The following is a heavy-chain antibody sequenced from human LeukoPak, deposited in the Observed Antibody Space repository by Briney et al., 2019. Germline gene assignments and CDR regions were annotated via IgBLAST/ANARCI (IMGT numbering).Heavy chain of an antibody. D-gene: IGHD1/OR15-1a*01. CDR2: ISGSGGST. J-gene: IGHJ4*02. CDR1: GFTFSSYE. Sequence: GGSLRLSCTASGFTFSSYEMNWVRQAPGKGLEWVSAISGSGGSTYYADSVKGRFTISRDNSKNTLYVQMNSLRAEDTAVYYCARRTALEQYFDYWGQGTLVTVSS. V-gene: IGHV3-23*01. CDR3: ARRTALEQYFDY.